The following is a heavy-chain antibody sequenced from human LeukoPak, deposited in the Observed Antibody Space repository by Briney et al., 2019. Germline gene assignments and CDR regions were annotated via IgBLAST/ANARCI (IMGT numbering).Heavy chain of an antibody. J-gene: IGHJ4*02. CDR1: GYTFTSYG. D-gene: IGHD5-18*01. Sequence: ASVKVSCKASGYTFTSYGISWVRQAPGQGLEWMGWISAYNGNTNYAQKLQGRVTMTTDTSTSTAYMELRSLRSDDTAVYYCARDSGGYSYGEFDYWGQGTLVTVSP. CDR2: ISAYNGNT. CDR3: ARDSGGYSYGEFDY. V-gene: IGHV1-18*01.